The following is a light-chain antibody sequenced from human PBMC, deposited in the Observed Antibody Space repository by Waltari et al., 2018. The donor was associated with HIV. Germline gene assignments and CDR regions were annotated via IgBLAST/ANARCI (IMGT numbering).Light chain of an antibody. CDR3: CSYAGSSTYVV. J-gene: IGLJ2*01. CDR1: SSVAGSYNF. Sequence: QSALTQPASVSGSPGQSITISCTGTSSVAGSYNFVSWYQQHPGNAPKLIIYEGAKRPAGFSYRFSCSKAGSTASLTISGLQAEDEADYYCCSYAGSSTYVVFGGGTQLTVL. V-gene: IGLV2-23*01. CDR2: EGA.